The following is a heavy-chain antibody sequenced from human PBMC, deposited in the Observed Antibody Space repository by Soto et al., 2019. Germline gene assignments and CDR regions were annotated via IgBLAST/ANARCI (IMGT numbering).Heavy chain of an antibody. CDR3: ARERMTTVNVLYFQH. V-gene: IGHV1-18*01. J-gene: IGHJ1*01. CDR2: ISAYNGNT. CDR1: GYTFTSYG. Sequence: ASVKASCKASGYTFTSYGISWVRQAPGQGLEGMGWISAYNGNTNYAQKLQGRVTMTTDTSTSTAYMELRSLRSDDTAVYYCARERMTTVNVLYFQHWGQGTLVTVSS. D-gene: IGHD4-17*01.